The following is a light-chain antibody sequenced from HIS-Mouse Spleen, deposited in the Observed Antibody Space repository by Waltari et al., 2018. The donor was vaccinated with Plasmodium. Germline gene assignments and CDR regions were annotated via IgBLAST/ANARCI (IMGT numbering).Light chain of an antibody. CDR1: SSDVGGYNS. V-gene: IGLV2-11*01. Sequence: QSALTQPRSVSGSPGQSVTTSCTGTSSDVGGYNSVSWYQQTPGKAPKLMIYDVSKRPSGVPDRFSGSKSGNTASLTISGLQAEDEADYYCCSYAGSSTYVFGTGTKVTVL. CDR2: DVS. J-gene: IGLJ1*01. CDR3: CSYAGSSTYV.